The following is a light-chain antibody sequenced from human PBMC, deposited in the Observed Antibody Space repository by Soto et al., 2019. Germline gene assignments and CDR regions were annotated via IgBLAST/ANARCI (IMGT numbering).Light chain of an antibody. CDR1: QSISRY. J-gene: IGKJ1*01. Sequence: DIQMTQSPSSLSASVGDRVTITCRASQSISRYLNWYQHKPGKAPNLLIYAASSLPSGVPSRFSGSGSGTDFTLTISGLQPEHSATYYCQQSYSFWTFGQGTKVDIK. V-gene: IGKV1-39*01. CDR2: AAS. CDR3: QQSYSFWT.